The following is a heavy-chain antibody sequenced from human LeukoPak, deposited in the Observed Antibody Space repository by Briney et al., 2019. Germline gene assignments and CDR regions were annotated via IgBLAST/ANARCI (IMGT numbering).Heavy chain of an antibody. CDR1: GYTFTGYY. V-gene: IGHV1-2*02. J-gene: IGHJ4*02. D-gene: IGHD4-17*01. CDR2: INPNSGGT. CDR3: ARDIDYGDYGYYFDY. Sequence: ASVKVSCNTFGYTFTGYYMHWVRQAPGQGLEWMEWINPNSGGTNYAQKFQGRVTMTRDTSISTAYMELSRLRSDDTAVYYCARDIDYGDYGYYFDYWGQGTLVTVSS.